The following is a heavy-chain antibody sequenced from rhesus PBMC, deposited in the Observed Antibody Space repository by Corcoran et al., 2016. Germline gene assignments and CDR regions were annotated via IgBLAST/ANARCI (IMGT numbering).Heavy chain of an antibody. CDR2: IYWDDDK. J-gene: IGHJ4*01. Sequence: QVTLKESGPALVKPTQTLTLTCTFSGFSLSTSGMGVGWIRQPSRKTLAWLAHIYWDDDKRYITSLKSRLTISKDTSKNQVVLTMTNMDPMDTATYYCARLTAGTGPYYFDYWGQGVLVTVSS. CDR1: GFSLSTSGMG. D-gene: IGHD5-24*01. CDR3: ARLTAGTGPYYFDY. V-gene: IGHV2-174*02.